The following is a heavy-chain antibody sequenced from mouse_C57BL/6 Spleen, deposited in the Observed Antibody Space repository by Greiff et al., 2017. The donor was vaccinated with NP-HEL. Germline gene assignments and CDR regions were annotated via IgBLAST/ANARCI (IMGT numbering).Heavy chain of an antibody. D-gene: IGHD1-1*01. CDR2: IDPETGGT. CDR3: TYYDGSSSYYFDY. CDR1: GYTFTDYE. V-gene: IGHV1-15*01. Sequence: VQLQQSGAELVRPGASVTLSCKASGYTFTDYEMHWVKQTPVHGLEWIGAIDPETGGTAYNQKFKGKAILTADKSSSTAYMELRSLTSEDSAVYYCTYYDGSSSYYFDYWGQGTTLTVTS. J-gene: IGHJ2*01.